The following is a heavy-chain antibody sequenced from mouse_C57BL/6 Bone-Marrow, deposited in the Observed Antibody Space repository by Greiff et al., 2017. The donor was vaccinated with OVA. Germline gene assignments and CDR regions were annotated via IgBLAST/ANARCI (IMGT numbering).Heavy chain of an antibody. CDR2: INPNNGGT. CDR3: ATYDYDGY. D-gene: IGHD2-4*01. V-gene: IGHV1-26*01. Sequence: EVQLQQSGPELVKPGASVKISCKASGYTFTDYYMNWVKQSHGKSLEWIGDINPNNGGTSYNQKFKGKATLTADKSSSTAYMQLSSLTSEDSAVYFCATYDYDGYWGQGTTLTVSS. CDR1: GYTFTDYY. J-gene: IGHJ2*01.